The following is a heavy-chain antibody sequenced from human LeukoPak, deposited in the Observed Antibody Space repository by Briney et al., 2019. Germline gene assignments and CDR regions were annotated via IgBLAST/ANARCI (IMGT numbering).Heavy chain of an antibody. CDR2: IYSGGST. D-gene: IGHD3-10*01. CDR3: ARDRLLWFGELEDCMDV. Sequence: PGGSLRLSCAASGFTVSSNYMSWVRQAPGKGLEWVSVIYSGGSTYYADSVKGRFTISRHNSKNTLYLQMNSLRAEDTAVYYCARDRLLWFGELEDCMDVWGQGTTVAVSS. CDR1: GFTVSSNY. V-gene: IGHV3-53*04. J-gene: IGHJ6*02.